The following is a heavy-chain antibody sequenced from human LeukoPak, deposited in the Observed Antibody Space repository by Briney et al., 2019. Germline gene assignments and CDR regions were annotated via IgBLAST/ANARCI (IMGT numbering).Heavy chain of an antibody. D-gene: IGHD7-27*01. V-gene: IGHV1-69*04. Sequence: SVKVSCKASGGSFSSYGFSWVRQAPGQGLEWMGRIIPFLDVANYAQKFQGRLTITADKFTSTTYMELTNLISDDTAVYFCARAGQAGLNYFDPWGQGTLVIVSA. CDR1: GGSFSSYG. CDR2: IIPFLDVA. CDR3: ARAGQAGLNYFDP. J-gene: IGHJ5*02.